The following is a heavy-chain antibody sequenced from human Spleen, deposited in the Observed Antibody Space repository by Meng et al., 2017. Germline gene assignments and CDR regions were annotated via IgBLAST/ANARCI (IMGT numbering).Heavy chain of an antibody. Sequence: GESLKISCVASGFTFTSYEMNWVRQAPGKGLEWVAYISSRAGNIYYADSVKGRFTISRDDAKNSLYLQMNSLRVEDTAIYYCARLWSLSPDSWGQGTLVTVSS. V-gene: IGHV3-48*03. D-gene: IGHD3-10*01. CDR2: ISSRAGNI. J-gene: IGHJ4*02. CDR1: GFTFTSYE. CDR3: ARLWSLSPDS.